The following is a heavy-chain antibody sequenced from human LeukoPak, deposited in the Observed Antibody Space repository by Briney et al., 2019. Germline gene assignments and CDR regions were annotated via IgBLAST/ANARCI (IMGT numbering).Heavy chain of an antibody. CDR3: ARGFGEPDFDY. V-gene: IGHV4-59*01. Sequence: SETLSLTCTVSGGSINSYYWSWIWQPPGKGLEWIGYIYYSGSTNYNPSLKSRVTISVDTSKNQFSLKLSSVTAADTAVYYCARGFGEPDFDYWGQGTLVTVSS. J-gene: IGHJ4*02. CDR2: IYYSGST. CDR1: GGSINSYY. D-gene: IGHD3-10*01.